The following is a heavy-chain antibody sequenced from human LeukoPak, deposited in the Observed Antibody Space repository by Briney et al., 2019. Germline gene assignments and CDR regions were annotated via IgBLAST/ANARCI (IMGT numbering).Heavy chain of an antibody. CDR3: ARGRGSTSRY. D-gene: IGHD5-12*01. Sequence: ASVKVSCKSSGYTFTSYGSTWVRQAPAQGLEWMGWISTYNGNTNYAQNLQGRVSMTTDTSTSTAYMELRSLRSDDTAVYYCARGRGSTSRYWGQGTLATVSS. CDR1: GYTFTSYG. CDR2: ISTYNGNT. V-gene: IGHV1-18*01. J-gene: IGHJ4*02.